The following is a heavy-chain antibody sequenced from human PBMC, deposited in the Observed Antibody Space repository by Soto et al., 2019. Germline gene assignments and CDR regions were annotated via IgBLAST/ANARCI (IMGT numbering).Heavy chain of an antibody. J-gene: IGHJ6*03. D-gene: IGHD2-2*01. CDR2: ISSSSSTI. CDR3: ARDYGVRYCSSTSCYHSYYYMDV. CDR1: GFTFSSYS. Sequence: EVQLVESGGGLVQPGGSLRLSCAASGFTFSSYSMNWVRQAPGKGLEWVSYISSSSSTIYYADSVKGRFTISRDNSKNSLYLQMNSLRAEDTAVYYCARDYGVRYCSSTSCYHSYYYMDVWGKGTTVTVSS. V-gene: IGHV3-48*01.